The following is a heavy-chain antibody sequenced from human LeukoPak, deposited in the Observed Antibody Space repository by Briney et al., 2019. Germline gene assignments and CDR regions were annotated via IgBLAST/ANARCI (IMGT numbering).Heavy chain of an antibody. CDR1: GYIFTDYG. Sequence: ASVKVSCKASGYIFTDYGVNWVRQAPGQGLEWMGWGSALNENRYYGQRFQGRVTMTTDRSTTTVYMELSSLRSDDTAVYYCARDDVGAKSFDIWGQGTMVIISS. V-gene: IGHV1-18*01. D-gene: IGHD1-26*01. J-gene: IGHJ3*02. CDR2: GSALNENR. CDR3: ARDDVGAKSFDI.